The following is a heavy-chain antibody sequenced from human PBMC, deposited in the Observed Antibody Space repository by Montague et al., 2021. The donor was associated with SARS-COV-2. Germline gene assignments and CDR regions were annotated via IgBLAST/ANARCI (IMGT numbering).Heavy chain of an antibody. CDR2: IKEDGSPK. CDR3: AREEK. CDR1: GFNFRSYW. Sequence: SLRLSCAAFGFNFRSYWMSWVRQAPGKGLEWVANIKEDGSPKYYMDSVKGRFTISRDNAKNSFYLQMNSLTAEDTAVYYCAREEKWGQGTRVTVSS. J-gene: IGHJ4*02. V-gene: IGHV3-7*01.